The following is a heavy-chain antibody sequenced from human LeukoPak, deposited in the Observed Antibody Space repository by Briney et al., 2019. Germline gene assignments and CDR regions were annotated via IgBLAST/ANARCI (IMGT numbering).Heavy chain of an antibody. V-gene: IGHV3-74*01. Sequence: GGSLRLSCAASGFTFSSYWMPWVRQAPGKGLVWVSRINSDGSSTSYADSVKGRFTISRDNAKNTLYLQMSSLRAEDTAVYYCARDAPSYSSSWYPPHDYWGQGTLVTVSS. J-gene: IGHJ4*02. D-gene: IGHD6-13*01. CDR2: INSDGSST. CDR3: ARDAPSYSSSWYPPHDY. CDR1: GFTFSSYW.